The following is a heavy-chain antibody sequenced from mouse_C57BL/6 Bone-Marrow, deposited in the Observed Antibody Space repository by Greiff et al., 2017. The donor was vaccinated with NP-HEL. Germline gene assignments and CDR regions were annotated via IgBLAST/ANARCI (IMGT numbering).Heavy chain of an antibody. CDR3: ARSYGYGGFAY. CDR1: GYAFSSSW. D-gene: IGHD2-2*01. J-gene: IGHJ3*01. CDR2: IYPGDGDT. V-gene: IGHV1-82*01. Sequence: QVQLQQSGPELVKPGASVKISCKASGYAFSSSWMNWVKQRPGKGLEWIGRIYPGDGDTNYNGKFKGKATLTADKSSSTAYMQLSSLTSEDSAVYFCARSYGYGGFAYWGQGTLVTVSA.